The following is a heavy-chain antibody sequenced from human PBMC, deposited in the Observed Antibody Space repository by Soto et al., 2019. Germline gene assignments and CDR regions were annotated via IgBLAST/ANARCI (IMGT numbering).Heavy chain of an antibody. D-gene: IGHD3-16*01. Sequence: QVQLVQSGAEVKKPGASVKVSCKASGYTITSYGISWVRQAPGQGLEWMGWINPYNGNTNYAQKLQGRVTMTTDTSTNPAYMELRSLRSADTAVYYCARDWFGIDYWGQGTLVTVSA. CDR2: INPYNGNT. J-gene: IGHJ4*02. V-gene: IGHV1-18*01. CDR1: GYTITSYG. CDR3: ARDWFGIDY.